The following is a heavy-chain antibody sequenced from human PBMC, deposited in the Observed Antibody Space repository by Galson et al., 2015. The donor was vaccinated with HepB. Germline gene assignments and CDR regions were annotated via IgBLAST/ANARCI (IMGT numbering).Heavy chain of an antibody. CDR2: IGSKANSYAT. J-gene: IGHJ4*02. CDR3: TRLGDLSGYSSL. D-gene: IGHD6-13*01. V-gene: IGHV3-73*01. Sequence: SLRLSCAASGFTFSGSAMHWVRQASGRGLEWVGRIGSKANSYATAYAASVKGRFTVSRDDSKNTAHMQMNSLKTEDTAVYYCTRLGDLSGYSSLWGQGTLVTVSS. CDR1: GFTFSGSA.